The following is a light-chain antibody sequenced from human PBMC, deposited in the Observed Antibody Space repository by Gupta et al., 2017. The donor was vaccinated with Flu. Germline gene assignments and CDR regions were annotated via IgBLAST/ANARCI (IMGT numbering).Light chain of an antibody. CDR1: QSITGSH. V-gene: IGKV3-20*01. J-gene: IGKJ1*01. CDR2: SAS. Sequence: ENELAQSPGTLSLSPGERATLSCRASQSITGSHLAWYQQKRGQAPRLLIHSASSRATGTPDRFSGSGSGTDFTLTISGLEPDDFEVYYCHQDGNSPETFGQGTKVEIK. CDR3: HQDGNSPET.